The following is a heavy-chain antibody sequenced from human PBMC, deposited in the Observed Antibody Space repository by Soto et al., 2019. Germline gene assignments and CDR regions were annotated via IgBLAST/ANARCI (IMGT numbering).Heavy chain of an antibody. CDR1: GGSFSGYY. V-gene: IGHV4-34*01. Sequence: SETLSLTCAVYGGSFSGYYWSWIRQPPGKGLEWIGEINHSGSTNYNPSLKSRVTISVDTSKNQFSLKLSSVTAADTAVYYCARGLSVATISGACDIWGQGTMVTVSS. CDR2: INHSGST. CDR3: ARGLSVATISGACDI. D-gene: IGHD5-12*01. J-gene: IGHJ3*02.